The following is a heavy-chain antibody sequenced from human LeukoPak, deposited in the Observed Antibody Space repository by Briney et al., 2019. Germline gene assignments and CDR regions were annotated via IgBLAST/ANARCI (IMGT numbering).Heavy chain of an antibody. CDR3: AKTSDQLLYSKLDF. V-gene: IGHV3-30*02. D-gene: IGHD2-2*02. Sequence: PGGSLRLSCATSGFTFSFYGMHWVRQAPGKGLEWVAFIQYDGSYKFYADSVQGRFSISRDNPKSTLFLQMNSLRPDDTALYYCAKTSDQLLYSKLDFWGQGTLVTVSS. J-gene: IGHJ1*01. CDR1: GFTFSFYG. CDR2: IQYDGSYK.